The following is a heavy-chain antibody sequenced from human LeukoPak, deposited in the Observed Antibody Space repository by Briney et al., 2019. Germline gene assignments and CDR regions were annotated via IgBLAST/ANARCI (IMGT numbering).Heavy chain of an antibody. D-gene: IGHD4-17*01. J-gene: IGHJ4*02. V-gene: IGHV1-2*06. CDR1: GGTFISYA. CDR2: INPNSGGT. CDR3: ARVFTLRATVIPFDY. Sequence: ASVKVSCKASGGTFISYAIGWVRQAPGQGLEWMGRINPNSGGTNYAQKFQGRVTMTRDTSISTAYMELSRLRSDDTAVYYCARVFTLRATVIPFDYWGQGTLVTVSS.